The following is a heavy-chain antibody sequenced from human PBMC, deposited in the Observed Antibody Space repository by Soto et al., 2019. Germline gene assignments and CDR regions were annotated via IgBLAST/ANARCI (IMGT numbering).Heavy chain of an antibody. Sequence: QVQLVESGGGVVQPGRSLRLSCAASGFTFSSYGMHWVRQAPGKGLEWVAVIWYDGRNKYYADSEKGRFTISRDNSKNTLDVQMNSLRAEDTAVYYCARDRYCSGGSCPGWFDPWGQGTLVTVSS. V-gene: IGHV3-33*01. CDR2: IWYDGRNK. CDR3: ARDRYCSGGSCPGWFDP. D-gene: IGHD2-15*01. CDR1: GFTFSSYG. J-gene: IGHJ5*02.